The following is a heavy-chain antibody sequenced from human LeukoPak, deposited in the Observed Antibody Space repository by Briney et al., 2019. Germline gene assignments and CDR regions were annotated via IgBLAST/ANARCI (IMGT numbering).Heavy chain of an antibody. V-gene: IGHV4-34*01. Sequence: SETLSLTCAVYGGSFSGYYWSWIRQPPGKGLEWIGEINHSGSTSYNPSLKSRVTMSVDTSKNQFSLKLSSVTAADAAVYYCASIDFWSDYWGQGTLVTVSS. CDR2: INHSGST. J-gene: IGHJ4*02. D-gene: IGHD3-3*01. CDR1: GGSFSGYY. CDR3: ASIDFWSDY.